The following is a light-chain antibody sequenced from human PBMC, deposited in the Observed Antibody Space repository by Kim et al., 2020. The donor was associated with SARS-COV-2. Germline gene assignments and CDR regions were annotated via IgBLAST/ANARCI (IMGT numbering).Light chain of an antibody. J-gene: IGKJ5*01. CDR2: GAS. CDR1: QDINNY. Sequence: ASVGDRVTMTCRASQDINNYLGWFQQKPGQAPKSLIYGASTLQRGVPSKFSGSGSGTDFTLTISSLQPEDFGTYYCQQYSSYPVTFGQGTRLEIK. CDR3: QQYSSYPVT. V-gene: IGKV1-16*02.